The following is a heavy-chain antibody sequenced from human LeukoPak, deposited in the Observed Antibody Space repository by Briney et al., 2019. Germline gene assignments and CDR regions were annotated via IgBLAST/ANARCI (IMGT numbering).Heavy chain of an antibody. CDR2: IIPIFGTA. D-gene: IGHD7-27*01. CDR3: ARNPPRTGDFNS. V-gene: IGHV1-69*05. CDR1: GGTFSSYA. Sequence: SVKVSCKASGGTFSSYAISWVRQAPGQGLEWMGGIIPIFGTANYAQKFQGRVTMTRDTSTNTAYMELSGLTSEDTAVYYCARNPPRTGDFNSWGQGALVTVSS. J-gene: IGHJ4*02.